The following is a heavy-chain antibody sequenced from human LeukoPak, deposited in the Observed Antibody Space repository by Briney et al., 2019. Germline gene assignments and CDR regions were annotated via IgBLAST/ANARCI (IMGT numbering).Heavy chain of an antibody. J-gene: IGHJ4*02. CDR3: SRITTGQDY. CDR2: INHSGYT. D-gene: IGHD3-22*01. Sequence: SETLSHTCAVSGVSFDDYYWDWVRQTPGKGLEWIGEINHSGYTNDSPSLKSRVTLSIDTSRKQFSLNLRSVTVADAGTYYCSRITTGQDYWGQGTLVTVSS. V-gene: IGHV4-34*01. CDR1: GVSFDDYY.